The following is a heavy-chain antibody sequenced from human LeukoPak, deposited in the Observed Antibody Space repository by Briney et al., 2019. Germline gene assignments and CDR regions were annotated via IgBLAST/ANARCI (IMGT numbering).Heavy chain of an antibody. CDR1: GFTFSSHA. V-gene: IGHV3-23*01. J-gene: IGHJ4*02. D-gene: IGHD3-10*01. Sequence: GGSLRLSCAASGFTFSSHAMSWVRQAPGKGLEWVSAISGSGGSTYYADSVKGRFTISRDNSKNTLYLQMNSLRAEDTAVYYCAKGWAYGSGSYYNLPSFDYWGQGTLVTVSS. CDR3: AKGWAYGSGSYYNLPSFDY. CDR2: ISGSGGST.